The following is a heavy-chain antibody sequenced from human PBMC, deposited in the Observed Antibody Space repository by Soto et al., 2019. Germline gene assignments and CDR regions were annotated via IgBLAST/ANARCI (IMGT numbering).Heavy chain of an antibody. CDR1: GGSISSGDYY. D-gene: IGHD3-22*01. J-gene: IGHJ4*02. CDR3: ASSKRYYYDSSGYFALDY. CDR2: IYYSGST. V-gene: IGHV4-30-4*01. Sequence: QVQPQESGPGLVKPSQTLSLTCTVSGGSISSGDYYWSWIRQPPGKGLEWIGYIYYSGSTYYNPSLKSRVTISVDTSKNQFSLKLSSVTAADTAVYYCASSKRYYYDSSGYFALDYWGQGTLVTVSS.